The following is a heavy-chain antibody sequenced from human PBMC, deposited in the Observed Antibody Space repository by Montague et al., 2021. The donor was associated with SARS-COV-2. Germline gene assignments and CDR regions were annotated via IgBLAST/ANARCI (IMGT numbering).Heavy chain of an antibody. Sequence: SLRLSCAASGFIFSSYDMHWVRQAPGKGLEWVAHIWCDGSNENYVYSGKGRYTIYSDNFKNTLYLQMNSLRAEDTAIYYCARGSVGGYYFDYWGQGTLVTVSS. J-gene: IGHJ4*02. CDR1: GFIFSSYD. CDR2: IWCDGSNE. CDR3: ARGSVGGYYFDY. V-gene: IGHV3-33*01. D-gene: IGHD1-26*01.